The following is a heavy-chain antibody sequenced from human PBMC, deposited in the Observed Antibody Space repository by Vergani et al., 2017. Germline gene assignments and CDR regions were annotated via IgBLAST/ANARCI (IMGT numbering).Heavy chain of an antibody. J-gene: IGHJ2*01. CDR3: VKDNDYDADGPFDL. D-gene: IGHD3-16*01. CDR1: GFTFQACA. CDR2: IDRNYGVK. Sequence: VEAGGGLVQPGGSLRLSCTASGFTFQACAFHWVRQGSGRGLEWVSGIDRNYGVKNGNSFEGRFSISRDNAKKAVFLQMNNLRHEDTALYFCVKDNDYDADGPFDLWGRGTLVTVSS. V-gene: IGHV3-9*01.